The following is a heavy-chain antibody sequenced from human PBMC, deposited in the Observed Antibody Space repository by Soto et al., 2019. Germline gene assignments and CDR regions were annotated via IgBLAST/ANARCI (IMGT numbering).Heavy chain of an antibody. D-gene: IGHD2-15*01. CDR3: AKDLSDVVVVAATFYYYYGMDV. CDR2: ISGSGGST. CDR1: GFTFSSYA. J-gene: IGHJ6*02. Sequence: PVGSLRLSCAASGFTFSSYAMSWVRQAPGKGLEWVSAISGSGGSTYYADSVKGRFTISRDNSKNTLYLQMNSLRAEDTAVYYCAKDLSDVVVVAATFYYYYGMDVWGQGTTVTVS. V-gene: IGHV3-23*01.